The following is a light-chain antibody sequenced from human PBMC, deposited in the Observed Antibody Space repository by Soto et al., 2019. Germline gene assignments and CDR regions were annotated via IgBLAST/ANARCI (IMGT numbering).Light chain of an antibody. CDR3: YSSRSSSSTFYV. Sequence: QSALTQPASVSGSPGQSITISCAGTSSDIGGSNYVSWYQQHPGKAPKLMIYGVSNRPSGVSNRFSGSKSGNTASLTISGLPGEDEAYYFCYSSRSSSSTFYVFGTGTKVTVL. J-gene: IGLJ1*01. CDR1: SSDIGGSNY. CDR2: GVS. V-gene: IGLV2-14*03.